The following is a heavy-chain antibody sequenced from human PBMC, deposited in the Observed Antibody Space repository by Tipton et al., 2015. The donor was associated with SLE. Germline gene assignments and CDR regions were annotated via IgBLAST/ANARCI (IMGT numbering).Heavy chain of an antibody. CDR2: IYYSGSA. CDR1: GGSISRSSYY. D-gene: IGHD3-3*01. Sequence: TLSLTCTVSGGSISRSSYYWGWLRQTPGKGLEWIGSIYYSGSAYYNPSLKSRVTISVDTSKNQFSLKLSSVTAADTAVYYCARLSTYYDFWSGYYYYYGMDVWGQGTTVTVSS. J-gene: IGHJ6*02. V-gene: IGHV4-39*07. CDR3: ARLSTYYDFWSGYYYYYGMDV.